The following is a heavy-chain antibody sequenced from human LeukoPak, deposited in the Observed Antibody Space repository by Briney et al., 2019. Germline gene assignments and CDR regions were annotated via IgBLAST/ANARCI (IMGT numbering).Heavy chain of an antibody. CDR3: ARFGFGVAATGTAYYYGMDV. V-gene: IGHV1-69*01. CDR2: IIPIFGTA. CDR1: GGTFISYA. J-gene: IGHJ6*02. Sequence: SVKVSCKASGGTFISYAIRWVRQAPGQGLEWMGGIIPIFGTANYAQKFQGRVTITADESTSTAYMELSSLRSEDTAVYYCARFGFGVAATGTAYYYGMDVWGQGTTVTVSS. D-gene: IGHD2-15*01.